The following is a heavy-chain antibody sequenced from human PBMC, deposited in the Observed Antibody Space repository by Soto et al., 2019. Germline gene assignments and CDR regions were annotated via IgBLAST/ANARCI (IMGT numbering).Heavy chain of an antibody. V-gene: IGHV1-2*04. CDR1: GYTFTGYY. D-gene: IGHD5-18*01. Sequence: ASVKVSCKASGYTFTGYYMHWVRQAPGQGLEWMGWINPNSGGTNYAQKFQGWVTMTRDTSISTAYMELGRLGSDDTAVYYCARGGQLWLSGYYYSGMDVWGQGPTVTVSS. CDR3: ARGGQLWLSGYYYSGMDV. J-gene: IGHJ6*02. CDR2: INPNSGGT.